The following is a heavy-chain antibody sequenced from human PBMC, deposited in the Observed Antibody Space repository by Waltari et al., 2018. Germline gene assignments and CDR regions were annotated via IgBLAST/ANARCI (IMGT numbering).Heavy chain of an antibody. Sequence: QVQLRESGPGLVKPSETLALTCSVSGGSISGFYWSWIRQPAGKGLEWVGRISASGTTFYNASLQSRVTMSVDTSRDQFSLVLSSVTAADTATYYCARESQGKVLYYAYYYMDVWGKGTTVTISS. D-gene: IGHD2-15*01. V-gene: IGHV4-4*07. CDR3: ARESQGKVLYYAYYYMDV. J-gene: IGHJ6*03. CDR1: GGSISGFY. CDR2: ISASGTT.